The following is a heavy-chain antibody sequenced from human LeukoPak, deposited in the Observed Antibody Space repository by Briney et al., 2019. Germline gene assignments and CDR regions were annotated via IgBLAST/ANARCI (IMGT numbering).Heavy chain of an antibody. CDR3: ARSEFMVRGAGDY. CDR1: GCTFSSYA. Sequence: SVKVSCKASGCTFSSYAISWVRQAPGQGLEWMGGIIPIFGTANYAQKFQGRVTITADASTSTAYMELSSLRSHDTAVYYCARSEFMVRGAGDYWGQGTLVTVSS. V-gene: IGHV1-69*13. CDR2: IIPIFGTA. J-gene: IGHJ4*02. D-gene: IGHD3-10*01.